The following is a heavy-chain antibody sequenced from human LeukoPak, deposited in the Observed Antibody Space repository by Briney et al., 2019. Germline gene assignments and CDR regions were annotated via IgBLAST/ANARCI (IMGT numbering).Heavy chain of an antibody. V-gene: IGHV4-39*07. CDR3: ARPYIGYDAFDI. Sequence: SETLSLTCTVSGGSISSSSYYWGWIRQPPGKGLEWIGSIYYSGSTYYNPSLKSRVTISVDTSKNQFSLKLSSVTAADTAVYYCARPYIGYDAFDIWGQGTMVTVSS. J-gene: IGHJ3*02. D-gene: IGHD3-16*01. CDR2: IYYSGST. CDR1: GGSISSSSYY.